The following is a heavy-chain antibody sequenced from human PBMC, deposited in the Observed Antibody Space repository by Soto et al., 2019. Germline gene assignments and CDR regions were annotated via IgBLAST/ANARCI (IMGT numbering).Heavy chain of an antibody. J-gene: IGHJ4*02. D-gene: IGHD3-22*01. CDR2: IWSDGRNK. CDR3: ARDSDTSGYYSIFDS. V-gene: IGHV3-33*01. Sequence: QVQLVESGGGVVQPGRSLRLSCAASGFTFSTYGIHWVRQAPGKGLEWVSVIWSDGRNKYYADSVKGRFTISRDNSKNTVYLEMNNLRAEDTAVYYCARDSDTSGYYSIFDSWGQGTLVTVSS. CDR1: GFTFSTYG.